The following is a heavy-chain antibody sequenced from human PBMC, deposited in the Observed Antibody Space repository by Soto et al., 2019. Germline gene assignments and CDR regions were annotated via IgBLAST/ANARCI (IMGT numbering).Heavy chain of an antibody. V-gene: IGHV3-23*01. CDR1: GFTFSSYA. Sequence: GGSLRLSCAASGFTFSSYAMSWVRQAPGKGLEWVSAISGSGGSTYYADSVKGRFTISRDNSKNTLYLQMNSLRAEDTAVYYCAKDQLQPGVLPYYYYGMDVWGQGTTVTVSS. CDR2: ISGSGGST. CDR3: AKDQLQPGVLPYYYYGMDV. D-gene: IGHD1-26*01. J-gene: IGHJ6*02.